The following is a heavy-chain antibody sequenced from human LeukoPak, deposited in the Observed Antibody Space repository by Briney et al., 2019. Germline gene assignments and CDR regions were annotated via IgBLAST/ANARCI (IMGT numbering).Heavy chain of an antibody. V-gene: IGHV3-21*01. Sequence: GGSLRLSCATSGFTFSSYSMTWVRQAPGKGLEWVSSISSSSSYIYYADSVKGRFTISRDNAKNSLYLQMNSLRAEDTAVYYCARDRNTVFDYWGQGTLVTVSS. D-gene: IGHD1-14*01. CDR1: GFTFSSYS. J-gene: IGHJ4*02. CDR3: ARDRNTVFDY. CDR2: ISSSSSYI.